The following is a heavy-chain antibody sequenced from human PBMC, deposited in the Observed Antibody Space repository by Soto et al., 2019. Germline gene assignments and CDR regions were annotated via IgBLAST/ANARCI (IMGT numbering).Heavy chain of an antibody. CDR2: IKQDGSEK. CDR3: ARAPSPRFWSGYYDY. Sequence: GGSLRLSCAASGFTFSSYWMSWVRQAPGKGLEWVANIKQDGSEKYYVDSVKGRFTISRDNAKNSLYLQMNSLRAEDTAVYYCARAPSPRFWSGYYDYWGQGTLVTVSS. V-gene: IGHV3-7*01. D-gene: IGHD3-3*01. J-gene: IGHJ4*02. CDR1: GFTFSSYW.